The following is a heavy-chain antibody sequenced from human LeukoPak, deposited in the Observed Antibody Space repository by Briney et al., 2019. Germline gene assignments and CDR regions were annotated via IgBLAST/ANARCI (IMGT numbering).Heavy chain of an antibody. CDR3: ARDVNDNIGSSDY. D-gene: IGHD3-22*01. CDR2: INSYNGNT. Sequence: ASVNVSCKASGYTFTSYAISWVRQAPGQGLEWVGWINSYNGNTNYAQKLQGRVTMTTDTSTSTAYMELRSLRSDDTAVYYCARDVNDNIGSSDYWGQGTLVTVSS. V-gene: IGHV1-18*01. CDR1: GYTFTSYA. J-gene: IGHJ4*02.